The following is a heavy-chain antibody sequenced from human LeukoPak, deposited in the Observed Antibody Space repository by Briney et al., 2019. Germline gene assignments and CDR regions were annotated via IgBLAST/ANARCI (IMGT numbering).Heavy chain of an antibody. CDR2: IKQDGSEK. Sequence: GGSLRLSCATSGFSFSSYAMSWVRQAPGKGLEWVANIKQDGSEKYYVDSVKGRFTISRDNAKNSLYLQMNSLRAEDTAVYYCARDKIVGATHFDYWGQGTLVTVSS. D-gene: IGHD1-26*01. CDR3: ARDKIVGATHFDY. J-gene: IGHJ4*02. CDR1: GFSFSSYA. V-gene: IGHV3-7*01.